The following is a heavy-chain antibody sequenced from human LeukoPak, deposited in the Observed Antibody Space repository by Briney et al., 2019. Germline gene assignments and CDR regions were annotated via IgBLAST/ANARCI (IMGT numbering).Heavy chain of an antibody. D-gene: IGHD3-16*01. J-gene: IGHJ5*02. CDR3: ATTLDYGCFDP. Sequence: AETLSLTCTVSGGSISSYSWSWIRQPAGKGLEWIGLFYASGITNYNPSLKTRVTISVDTSKNQFSLNLRSVTAADTAIYYCATTLDYGCFDPWGQGALVTVSS. V-gene: IGHV4-4*07. CDR2: FYASGIT. CDR1: GGSISSYS.